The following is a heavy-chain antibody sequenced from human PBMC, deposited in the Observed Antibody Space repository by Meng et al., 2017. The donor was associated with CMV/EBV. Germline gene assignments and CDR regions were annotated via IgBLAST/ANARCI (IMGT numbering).Heavy chain of an antibody. J-gene: IGHJ4*02. CDR1: GFTFSSYS. Sequence: GESLKISCAASGFTFSSYSMNWVRQAPGKGLEWVSYISSSGSTIYYADSVKGRFTISRDNAKHSLYLQMNSLRAEDTAVYYCARVGYSSSSYWGQGTLVTVSS. CDR3: ARVGYSSSSY. V-gene: IGHV3-48*04. D-gene: IGHD6-13*01. CDR2: ISSSGSTI.